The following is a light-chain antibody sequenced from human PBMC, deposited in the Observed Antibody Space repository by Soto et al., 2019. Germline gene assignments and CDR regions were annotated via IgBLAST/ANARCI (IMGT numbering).Light chain of an antibody. CDR3: QQYDSYPRS. Sequence: IQMNQSPSTLSASVGDRVTMTCRASQGISSYLAWYQQKPGKAPKLLIYAASTLQSGVPSRFSGSGSGTDFTLTISCLQSEDFATYCCQQYDSYPRSFGQGTKVDIK. CDR1: QGISSY. CDR2: AAS. J-gene: IGKJ1*01. V-gene: IGKV1-8*01.